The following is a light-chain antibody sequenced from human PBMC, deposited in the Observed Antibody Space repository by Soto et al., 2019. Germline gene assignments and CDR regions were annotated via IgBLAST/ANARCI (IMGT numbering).Light chain of an antibody. CDR2: GSS. Sequence: EIVLTQSPGTLSLSPGEGATLSCRASQSVSTNFFAWYQQKPGQAPRLLIYGSSTRATGIPYRFSGSGSGTDFTLTISRLEPVDFAVYYCQQYGRTSWTFGQGTKVEIK. CDR3: QQYGRTSWT. CDR1: QSVSTNF. V-gene: IGKV3-20*01. J-gene: IGKJ1*01.